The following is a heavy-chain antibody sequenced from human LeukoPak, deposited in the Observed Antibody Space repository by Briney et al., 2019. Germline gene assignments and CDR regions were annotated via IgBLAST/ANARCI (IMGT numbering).Heavy chain of an antibody. CDR3: AKADYYDFDS. J-gene: IGHJ4*02. V-gene: IGHV3-23*01. CDR2: ICGSGVGA. Sequence: PGGSLRLSCAASGFTITTYAVSWVRHAPGKGLECVSTICGSGVGAYYADSVKGRLNISRDNSNNTLYLQVNSRRAEDTAVYYCAKADYYDFDSWGQGTLVTVSS. CDR1: GFTITTYA. D-gene: IGHD3-10*01.